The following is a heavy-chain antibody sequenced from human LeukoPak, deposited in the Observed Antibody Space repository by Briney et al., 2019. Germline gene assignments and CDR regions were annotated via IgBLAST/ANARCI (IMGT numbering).Heavy chain of an antibody. CDR3: ARPIYYGDYYFDY. V-gene: IGHV3-30*04. D-gene: IGHD4-17*01. CDR1: GFTFSSYA. CDR2: ISYDGSNK. J-gene: IGHJ4*02. Sequence: PGGSLRLSCAASGFTFSSYAMHWVRQAPGKGLEWVAVISYDGSNKYYADSVKGRFTISRDNSKNTLYLQVNSLRAEDTAVYYCARPIYYGDYYFDYWGQGTLVTVSS.